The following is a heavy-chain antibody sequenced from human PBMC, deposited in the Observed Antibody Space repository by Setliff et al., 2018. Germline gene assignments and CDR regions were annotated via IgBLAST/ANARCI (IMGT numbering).Heavy chain of an antibody. Sequence: SETLSLTCTVSGASISSGGYYWTWIRQPAGEALEWIGHISPSGSTTYNPSLKGRVTISPDTSKNHFSLKVNSVTAADTALYYCARSPSSGAYWNPRPFYSDYWGQGTLVTVSS. CDR3: ARSPSSGAYWNPRPFYSDY. V-gene: IGHV4-61*09. D-gene: IGHD1-26*01. J-gene: IGHJ4*02. CDR1: GASISSGGYY. CDR2: ISPSGST.